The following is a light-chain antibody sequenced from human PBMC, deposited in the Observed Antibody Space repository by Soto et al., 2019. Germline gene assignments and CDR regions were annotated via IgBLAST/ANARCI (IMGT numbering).Light chain of an antibody. CDR2: GAS. CDR3: HQYGSSPRT. CDR1: QSVGSNS. V-gene: IGKV3-20*01. Sequence: EIVLTQSPGTLSLSPGDRATLSCRASQSVGSNSLAWYQQKPGQAPRLLIYGASIRATGIPDRFTGSGSGTDFTLTIRRLEPEDFALYFCHQYGSSPRTFGQGTKLHSK. J-gene: IGKJ1*01.